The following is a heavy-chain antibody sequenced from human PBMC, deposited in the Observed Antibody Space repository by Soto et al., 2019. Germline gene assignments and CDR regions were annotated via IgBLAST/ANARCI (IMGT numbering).Heavy chain of an antibody. CDR1: GFTFSSYA. CDR2: ISYDGSNK. Sequence: QVQLVESGRGVVQPGRSLRLSCAASGFTFSSYAMHWVRQAPGKGLEWVAVISYDGSNKYYADSVKGRFTISRDNSKNTLYLQMNSLRAEDTAVYYCARDSYGMDVWGQGTTVTVSS. CDR3: ARDSYGMDV. J-gene: IGHJ6*02. V-gene: IGHV3-30-3*01.